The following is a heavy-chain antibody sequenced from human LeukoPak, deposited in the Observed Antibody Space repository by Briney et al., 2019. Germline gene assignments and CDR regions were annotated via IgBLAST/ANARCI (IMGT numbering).Heavy chain of an antibody. Sequence: GASLKISCQGSGSSFTSYWIGWVRQLPGKGREWMGVIYPGDSDTRYSPSFQGQVTISADKSISTAYLQWSSLKASDTAMYYCARHRVGDIVATDMDVWGQGTTVTVSS. CDR2: IYPGDSDT. CDR3: ARHRVGDIVATDMDV. J-gene: IGHJ6*02. CDR1: GSSFTSYW. D-gene: IGHD5-12*01. V-gene: IGHV5-51*01.